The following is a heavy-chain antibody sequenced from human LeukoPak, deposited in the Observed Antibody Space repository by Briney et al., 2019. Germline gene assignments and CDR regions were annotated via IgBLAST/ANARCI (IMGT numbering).Heavy chain of an antibody. D-gene: IGHD2-15*01. Sequence: SETLSLTCTVSGGSISGGGYYWSWIRQHPGKGLEWIGYIYYSGSTYYNPPLKSRVTISVDTSKNQFSLKLSSVTAADTAVYYCARAGRPGYLFDYWGQGTLVTVSS. J-gene: IGHJ4*02. CDR2: IYYSGST. CDR1: GGSISGGGYY. CDR3: ARAGRPGYLFDY. V-gene: IGHV4-31*03.